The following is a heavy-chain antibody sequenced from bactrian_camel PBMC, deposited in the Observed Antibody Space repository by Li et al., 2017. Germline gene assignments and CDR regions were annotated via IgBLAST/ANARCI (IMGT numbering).Heavy chain of an antibody. V-gene: IGHV3S53*01. CDR2: ITTVGST. CDR1: GYPYCSYD. J-gene: IGHJ4*01. D-gene: IGHD6*01. CDR3: AEGRGSRGEHCYSLNY. Sequence: QVESGGGSVQAGGSLRLACATSGYPYCSYDMSWYRQAPGKEREFVSSITTVGSTTYADSVKGRFTISQDSARNTVYLQMNNLQPEDTATYYCAEGRGSRGEHCYSLNYWGQGTQVTVS.